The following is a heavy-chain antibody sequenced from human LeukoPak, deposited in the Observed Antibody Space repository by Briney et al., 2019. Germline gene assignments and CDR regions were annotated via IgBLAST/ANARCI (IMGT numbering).Heavy chain of an antibody. J-gene: IGHJ4*02. V-gene: IGHV3-21*04. D-gene: IGHD3-22*01. Sequence: GGSLRLSCAASGFTFSSYSMNWVRQAPGKGLEWVSSISSSSYIYYADSVKGRFTISRDNAKNSLYLQMNSLKTEDTAVYYCTRLGYNYDSSDNYWGQGTLVTVSS. CDR2: ISSSSYI. CDR3: TRLGYNYDSSDNY. CDR1: GFTFSSYS.